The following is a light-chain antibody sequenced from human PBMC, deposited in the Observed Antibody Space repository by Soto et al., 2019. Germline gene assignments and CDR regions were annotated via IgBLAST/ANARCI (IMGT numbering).Light chain of an antibody. J-gene: IGLJ1*01. CDR3: NSYTSSNTYV. V-gene: IGLV2-14*01. Sequence: QSALTQPASVSGSPGQAITISCSGSSSDVGAHNFVSWYQHHPGKAPKLMIYEVSNRPSGVSNRFSGSKSGNTASLTISGLQAEDEADYYCNSYTSSNTYVFGSGTKFT. CDR2: EVS. CDR1: SSDVGAHNF.